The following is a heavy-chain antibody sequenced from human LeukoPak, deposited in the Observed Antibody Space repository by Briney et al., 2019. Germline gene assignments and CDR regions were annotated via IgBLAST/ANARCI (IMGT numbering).Heavy chain of an antibody. Sequence: GASVKVSCKASGYTFTSYDINWVRQATGQGLEWMGWMNPNSGNTGYAQKFQGRVTITRNTSISTAYMELSSLRSEDTAVYYCARGLGTTKFYYYYYMDVWGKGTTVTVSS. CDR3: ARGLGTTKFYYYYYMDV. CDR1: GYTFTSYD. D-gene: IGHD1-7*01. J-gene: IGHJ6*03. CDR2: MNPNSGNT. V-gene: IGHV1-8*03.